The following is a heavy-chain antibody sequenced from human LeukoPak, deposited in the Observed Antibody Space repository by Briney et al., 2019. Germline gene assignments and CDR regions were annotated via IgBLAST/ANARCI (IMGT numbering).Heavy chain of an antibody. V-gene: IGHV4-59*01. CDR2: IYYSGST. J-gene: IGHJ4*02. D-gene: IGHD3-10*01. Sequence: SETLSLTCTVSGGSISSYCWSWIRQPPGKGLEWIGYIYYSGSTNYNPSLKSRVTISVDTSKNQFSLKLSSVTAADTAVYYCARSYGSGSYTDYWGQGTLVTVSS. CDR3: ARSYGSGSYTDY. CDR1: GGSISSYC.